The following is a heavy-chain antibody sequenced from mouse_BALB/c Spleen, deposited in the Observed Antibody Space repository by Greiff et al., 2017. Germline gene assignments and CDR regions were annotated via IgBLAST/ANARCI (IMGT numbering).Heavy chain of an antibody. CDR2: IWSGGST. V-gene: IGHV2-4-1*01. Sequence: VQVVESGPGLVQPSQSLSITCTVSGFSLTSYGVHWVRQSPGKGLEWLGVIWSGGSTDYNAAFISRLSISKDNSKSQVFFKMNSLQADDTAIYYYARKGGYDGGYAMDYWGQGTSVTVSS. D-gene: IGHD2-14*01. CDR3: ARKGGYDGGYAMDY. CDR1: GFSLTSYG. J-gene: IGHJ4*01.